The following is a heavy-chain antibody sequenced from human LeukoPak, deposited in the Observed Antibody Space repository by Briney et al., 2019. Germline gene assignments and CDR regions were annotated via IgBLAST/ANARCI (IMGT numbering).Heavy chain of an antibody. CDR1: GGSISSYY. CDR2: IYYSGST. V-gene: IGHV4-59*01. CDR3: ARDKSGWYV. J-gene: IGHJ4*02. Sequence: PSETLSLTCTVSGGSISSYYWSWIRQPPGKGLEWIGYIYYSGSTNYNPSLRSRVTISVDTSKNQFSLKLSPVTAADTAVYYCARDKSGWYVWGQGTLVTVSS. D-gene: IGHD6-19*01.